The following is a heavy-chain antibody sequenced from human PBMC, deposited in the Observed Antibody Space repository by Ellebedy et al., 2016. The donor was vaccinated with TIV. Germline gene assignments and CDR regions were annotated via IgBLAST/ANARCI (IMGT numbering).Heavy chain of an antibody. Sequence: GESLKISCAASGFTFASYAMSWVRQAPGKGLEWVSTISYSGADTYYADSVRGRFTISRDNSKNTLYLQMNSLRAEDTAVYYCAKDGNFNAFDIWGQGTMVTVSS. CDR1: GFTFASYA. J-gene: IGHJ3*02. V-gene: IGHV3-23*01. CDR3: AKDGNFNAFDI. CDR2: ISYSGADT. D-gene: IGHD1-26*01.